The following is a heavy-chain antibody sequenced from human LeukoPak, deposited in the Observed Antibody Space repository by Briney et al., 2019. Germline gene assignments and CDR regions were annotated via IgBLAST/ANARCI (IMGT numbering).Heavy chain of an antibody. CDR3: ARDSGSYQGLDY. Sequence: SVNVSCKASGGTFSSYAISWVRQAPGHGLEWMGGIIPIFGTANYAQKFQGRVTITTDESTSTAYMELSSLRSEDTAVYYCARDSGSYQGLDYWGQGTLVTVSS. CDR1: GGTFSSYA. J-gene: IGHJ4*02. V-gene: IGHV1-69*05. D-gene: IGHD1-26*01. CDR2: IIPIFGTA.